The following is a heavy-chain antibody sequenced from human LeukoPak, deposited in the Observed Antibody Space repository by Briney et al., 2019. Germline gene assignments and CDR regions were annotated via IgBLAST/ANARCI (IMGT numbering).Heavy chain of an antibody. CDR3: AKHAYYYDSSGYYLPYFDY. J-gene: IGHJ4*02. CDR1: GFTFSSYA. Sequence: GGSLRLSCAASGFTFSSYAMSWVRQAPGKGLEWVSAISGSGGSTYYADSVKGRFTISRDNSKNTLYPQMNSLRAEDTAVYYCAKHAYYYDSSGYYLPYFDYWGQGTLVTVSS. V-gene: IGHV3-23*01. D-gene: IGHD3-22*01. CDR2: ISGSGGST.